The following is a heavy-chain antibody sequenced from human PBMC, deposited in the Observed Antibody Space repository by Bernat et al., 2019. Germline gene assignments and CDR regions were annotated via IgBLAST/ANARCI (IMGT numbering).Heavy chain of an antibody. J-gene: IGHJ3*02. D-gene: IGHD3-22*01. V-gene: IGHV3-7*02. CDR1: GFTFSSYW. Sequence: EVQLVESGGGLVQPGGSLRLSCAASGFTFSSYWMSWVRQAPGKGLEWVANIKQDGSEKYYVDSVKGRFTISRDNAKNSLYLQMNSLRAEDTAVYYCAATYYYDSSGWGAFDIRGQGTMVTVSS. CDR2: IKQDGSEK. CDR3: AATYYYDSSGWGAFDI.